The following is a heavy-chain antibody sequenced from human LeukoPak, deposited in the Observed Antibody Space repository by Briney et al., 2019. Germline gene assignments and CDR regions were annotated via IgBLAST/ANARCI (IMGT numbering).Heavy chain of an antibody. CDR3: ARDVGAVTYSLIWFAY. CDR1: GFTFSSYA. J-gene: IGHJ4*02. D-gene: IGHD4-23*01. Sequence: HPGASLRLSCAASGFTFSSYAMSWVRQAPGKGLEWVSAISGSGGSTYYADSVKGRFTISRDNSKNTLCLQMNSLRAEDTAVYYCARDVGAVTYSLIWFAYWGQGTLVTVSS. V-gene: IGHV3-23*01. CDR2: ISGSGGST.